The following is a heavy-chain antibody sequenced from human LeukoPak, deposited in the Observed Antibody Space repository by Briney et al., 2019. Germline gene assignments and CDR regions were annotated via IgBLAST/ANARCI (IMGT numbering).Heavy chain of an antibody. CDR1: GGSFSGYY. CDR2: INHSGST. J-gene: IGHJ5*02. CDR3: APGWFDP. V-gene: IGHV4-34*01. Sequence: PSETLSLTCAVYGGSFSGYYWSWIRQPPGKGLEWIGEINHSGSTNYNPSLKSRVTISVDTSKNQFSLKLSSVTAADTAVYYCAPGWFDPWGQGTLVTASS.